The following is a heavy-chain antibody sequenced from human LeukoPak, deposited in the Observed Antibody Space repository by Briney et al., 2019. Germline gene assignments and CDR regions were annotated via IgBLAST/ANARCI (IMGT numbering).Heavy chain of an antibody. Sequence: SETLSLTCTVSGGSISSSSNYWGWIRQPPGKGLEWIGSIYYSGSTYYNPSLKSRVTISVDTSKNQFSLKLSSVTAADTAVYYCARRMVRGTIDYWGQGTLVTVSS. CDR1: GGSISSSSNY. D-gene: IGHD3-10*01. J-gene: IGHJ4*02. CDR3: ARRMVRGTIDY. CDR2: IYYSGST. V-gene: IGHV4-39*01.